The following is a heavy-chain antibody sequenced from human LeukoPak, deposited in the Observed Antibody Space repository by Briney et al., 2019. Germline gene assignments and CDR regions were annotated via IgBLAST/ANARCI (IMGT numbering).Heavy chain of an antibody. CDR2: IKQDGNEK. CDR3: ARVSQRMPARNPLDY. Sequence: PGGSLRLPCAASGFTFSSYWMSWVRQAPGKGLEWVANIKQDGNEKHYVDSVKGRFTISRDNAKNSLNLQLNSLRAEDTAVYYCARVSQRMPARNPLDYWGQGTLVTVS. J-gene: IGHJ4*02. CDR1: GFTFSSYW. D-gene: IGHD6-6*01. V-gene: IGHV3-7*01.